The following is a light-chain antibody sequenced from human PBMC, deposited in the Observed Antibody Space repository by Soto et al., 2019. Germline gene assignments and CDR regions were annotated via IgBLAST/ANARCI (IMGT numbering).Light chain of an antibody. Sequence: EIVLTQSPATLSLSPGERATLSCRASQSVTSSLAWYQQKPGQAPRLLIYDTSNRATGIPARFSGSGSGTDFTLTISSLEPEDFAVYYCQQYIRWPLTFGGGTKVDIK. CDR2: DTS. CDR3: QQYIRWPLT. CDR1: QSVTSS. V-gene: IGKV3-11*01. J-gene: IGKJ4*01.